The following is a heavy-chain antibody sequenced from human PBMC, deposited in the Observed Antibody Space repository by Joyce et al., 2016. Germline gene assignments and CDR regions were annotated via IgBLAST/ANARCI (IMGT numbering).Heavy chain of an antibody. Sequence: QVQLQESGPGLAKPSETLSLTCTVSGGSRSSYYWSWIRQPPGKGLEWIGYIFYSGSTNYSPSLKSRVTISLDTSKNQFSLKLRSLTAADTAIYYCARADSGYYSFPFDYWGRGTLVTVSS. V-gene: IGHV4-59*01. CDR2: IFYSGST. J-gene: IGHJ4*02. CDR1: GGSRSSYY. D-gene: IGHD1-26*01. CDR3: ARADSGYYSFPFDY.